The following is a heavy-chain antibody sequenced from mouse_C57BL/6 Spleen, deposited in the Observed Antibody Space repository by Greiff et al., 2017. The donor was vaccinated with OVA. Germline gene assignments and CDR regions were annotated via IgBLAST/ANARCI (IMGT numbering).Heavy chain of an antibody. D-gene: IGHD1-1*01. Sequence: QVHVKQSGAELMKPGASVKLSCKATGYTFTGYWIEWVKQRPGHGLEWIGAILPGSGSTNYNEKFKGKATFTADTSSNTAYMQLSSLTTEDSAIYYCARRVELARVDYYGSSYGYFDVWGTGTTVTVSS. CDR3: ARRVELARVDYYGSSYGYFDV. J-gene: IGHJ1*03. CDR1: GYTFTGYW. CDR2: ILPGSGST. V-gene: IGHV1-9*01.